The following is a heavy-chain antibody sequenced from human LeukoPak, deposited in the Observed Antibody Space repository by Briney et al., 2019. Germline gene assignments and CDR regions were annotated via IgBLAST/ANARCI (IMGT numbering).Heavy chain of an antibody. J-gene: IGHJ5*02. D-gene: IGHD2/OR15-2a*01. CDR3: ARPLGSLKEYWWFDP. V-gene: IGHV1-2*02. Sequence: ASVKVSCTASGYTFSDYYIHWLRQAPGQGLEWMGWINPKSGVTNFAQYFQGRVTMTRDTSSTTVYMELTRLRSDDTAVYYCARPLGSLKEYWWFDPWSQGTLVTVSS. CDR1: GYTFSDYY. CDR2: INPKSGVT.